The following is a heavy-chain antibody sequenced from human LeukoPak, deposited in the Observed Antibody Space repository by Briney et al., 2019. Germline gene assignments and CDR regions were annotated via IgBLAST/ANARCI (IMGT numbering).Heavy chain of an antibody. D-gene: IGHD4-17*01. CDR2: MSYDGSNK. V-gene: IGHV3-30-3*01. Sequence: PGGSLRLSCAASGFTFSSYAMHWVRQAPGKGLEWVAVMSYDGSNKYYADSVKGRFTISRDNSKNTLYLQMNSLRAEDTAGYYCAREGSVYGDGMDVWGQGTTVTVSS. CDR1: GFTFSSYA. J-gene: IGHJ6*02. CDR3: AREGSVYGDGMDV.